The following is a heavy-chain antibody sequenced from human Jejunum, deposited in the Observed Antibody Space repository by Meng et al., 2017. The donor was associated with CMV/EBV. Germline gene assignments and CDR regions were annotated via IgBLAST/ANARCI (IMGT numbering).Heavy chain of an antibody. CDR3: ARFYCSSTSCPHVLFDY. J-gene: IGHJ4*02. CDR1: GFIFTSYA. V-gene: IGHV1-18*01. Sequence: QVQVGASGTEGKKPGALVKVSCEASGFIFTSYAIGWVRQAPGQGLQYMGWISAYNGNTNYAQELQGRVTMTTDTSTSTAYMELRSLRFDDTAVYYCARFYCSSTSCPHVLFDYWGQGTLVTVSS. D-gene: IGHD2-2*01. CDR2: ISAYNGNT.